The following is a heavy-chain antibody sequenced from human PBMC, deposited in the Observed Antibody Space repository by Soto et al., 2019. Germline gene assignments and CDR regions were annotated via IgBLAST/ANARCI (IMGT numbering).Heavy chain of an antibody. CDR1: GGSISDNW. CDR2: VYHSGTT. CDR3: ARRVAVARTRGFDS. V-gene: IGHV4-4*02. D-gene: IGHD2-21*01. J-gene: IGHJ4*02. Sequence: QVQLQESGPGLVKPSGTLSLTCAVSGGSISDNWWSWVRQPPGKGLEWIGEVYHSGTTYYNPSLKGRVTISLDKSASQISLTLNSVTAADTAVYYCARRVAVARTRGFDSWGQGTLVTVSS.